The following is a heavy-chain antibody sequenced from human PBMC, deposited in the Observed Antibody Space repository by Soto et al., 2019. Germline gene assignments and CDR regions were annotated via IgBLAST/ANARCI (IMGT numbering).Heavy chain of an antibody. D-gene: IGHD3-22*01. CDR1: GFTFSSYA. J-gene: IGHJ4*02. CDR2: ISGSGGST. CDR3: ARDYYKFYDSSGYYRSPAY. V-gene: IGHV3-23*01. Sequence: RGSLRLSCAASGFTFSSYAMSWVRQAPGKGLEWVSAISGSGGSTYYADSVKGRFTISRDNSRNTLFLQMNSLRAEDTAVYYCARDYYKFYDSSGYYRSPAYWGQGTLVTVSS.